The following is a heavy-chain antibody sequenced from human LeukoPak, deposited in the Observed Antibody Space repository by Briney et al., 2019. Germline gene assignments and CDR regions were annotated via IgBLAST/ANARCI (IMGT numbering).Heavy chain of an antibody. V-gene: IGHV3-23*01. CDR2: ISGSGGST. J-gene: IGHJ4*02. Sequence: GGSLRLSCAASGFTFSDYYMSWIRQAPGKGLEWVSAISGSGGSTYYADPVKGRFTISRDNSKNTLYLQMNSLRAEDTAVYYCAKDDLRGSGWYFDYWGQGTLVTVSS. CDR3: AKDDLRGSGWYFDY. CDR1: GFTFSDYY. D-gene: IGHD6-19*01.